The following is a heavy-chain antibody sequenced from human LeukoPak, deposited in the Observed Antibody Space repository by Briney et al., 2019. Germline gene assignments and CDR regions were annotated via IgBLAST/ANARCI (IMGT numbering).Heavy chain of an antibody. CDR2: ISSSSSYV. D-gene: IGHD5-18*01. J-gene: IGHJ4*02. CDR3: ARVDTAIGDY. V-gene: IGHV3-21*01. Sequence: GGSLRLSCAASGFTFSSYSMNWVRQAPGKGLEWVSSISSSSSYVYYADSVKGRFTISRDNAKNSLYLQMNSLRAEDTAVYYCARVDTAIGDYWGQGTLVTVSS. CDR1: GFTFSSYS.